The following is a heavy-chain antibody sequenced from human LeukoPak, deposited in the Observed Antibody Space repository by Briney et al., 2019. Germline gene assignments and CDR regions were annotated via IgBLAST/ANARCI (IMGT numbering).Heavy chain of an antibody. J-gene: IGHJ4*02. V-gene: IGHV6-1*01. D-gene: IGHD2-15*01. CDR2: TYYRFKWYN. CDR1: GDSLSSDSVA. Sequence: SQTLSVTCAISGDSLSSDSVAWDWIRQSPSRGLEWVGRTYYRFKWYNDYAVSVKGRITINPDRSKNQFSLQLNSVTPEDTAVFYCARDHCSGGSSYCRSHYWGQGTLVTVSS. CDR3: ARDHCSGGSSYCRSHY.